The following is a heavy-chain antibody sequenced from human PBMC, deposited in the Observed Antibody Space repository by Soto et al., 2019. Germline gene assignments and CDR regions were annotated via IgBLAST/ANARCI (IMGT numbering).Heavy chain of an antibody. Sequence: QVQLQESGPGLVKPSQTLSLTCTVSGGSISSGDYYWSWIRQTPGKGLEWIGYIYYSGSTYYNPSLKSRVTISVDTSKNQFSLKLSSVTAADTAVYYCARDVYYYDSSGYYYWFDPWGQGTLVTVSS. CDR2: IYYSGST. V-gene: IGHV4-30-4*01. J-gene: IGHJ5*02. CDR1: GGSISSGDYY. CDR3: ARDVYYYDSSGYYYWFDP. D-gene: IGHD3-22*01.